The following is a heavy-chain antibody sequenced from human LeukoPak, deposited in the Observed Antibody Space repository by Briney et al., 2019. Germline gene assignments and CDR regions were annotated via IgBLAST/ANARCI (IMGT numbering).Heavy chain of an antibody. CDR3: ARFAGGYYSVANLFHY. D-gene: IGHD3-22*01. CDR1: GGSFSVYY. V-gene: IGHV4-34*01. Sequence: SETLSLTCAVYGGSFSVYYWSWIRQPPGKGLEWIGEINHSGSTNYNPSLKSRVTISVDTSKNQFSLKLSSVTAADTAVYYCARFAGGYYSVANLFHYWGQGTLVTVSS. CDR2: INHSGST. J-gene: IGHJ4*02.